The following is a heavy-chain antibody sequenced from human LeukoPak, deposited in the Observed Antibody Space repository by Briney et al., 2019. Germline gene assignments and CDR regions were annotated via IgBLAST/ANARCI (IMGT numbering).Heavy chain of an antibody. J-gene: IGHJ4*02. V-gene: IGHV1-2*02. CDR2: INPNSGGT. D-gene: IGHD6-13*01. Sequence: ASVKVSFKASGYTFTGYYMHWVRQAPGQGLEWMGWINPNSGGTNYAQKFQGRVTMTRDTSISTAYMELSRLRSDDTAVYYCARVHSSSWYSVGYWGQGTLVTVSS. CDR3: ARVHSSSWYSVGY. CDR1: GYTFTGYY.